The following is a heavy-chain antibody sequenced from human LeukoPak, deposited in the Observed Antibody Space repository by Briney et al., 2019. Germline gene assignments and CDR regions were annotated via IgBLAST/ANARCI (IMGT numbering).Heavy chain of an antibody. CDR3: ARDRVDILTGYYYYGMDV. J-gene: IGHJ6*02. CDR2: VHYSGTT. CDR1: DGSITNYD. Sequence: SETLSLTCTVSDGSITNYDWSWVRQPPGKGLEFIGHVHYSGTTNYNPSLRSRVTISVDTSKNQFSLKLSSVTAADTAVYYCARDRVDILTGYYYYGMDVWGQGTTVTVSS. D-gene: IGHD3-9*01. V-gene: IGHV4-59*12.